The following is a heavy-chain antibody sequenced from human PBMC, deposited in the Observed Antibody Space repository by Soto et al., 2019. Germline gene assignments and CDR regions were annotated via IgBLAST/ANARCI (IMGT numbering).Heavy chain of an antibody. CDR1: GFSLSDYA. CDR2: ISGDGDKT. V-gene: IGHV3-23*01. J-gene: IGHJ4*02. D-gene: IGHD2-2*01. CDR3: ARDGSQSSCSVGRY. Sequence: EVQLLESGGDLVQPGGSLRLSCAASGFSLSDYAMTWVRQAPGKGLVWVSGISGDGDKTSYTDSVKGRFIISRDNAKNTLYLQLNSARAEHTPLYYCARDGSQSSCSVGRYWCPGALGTVSS.